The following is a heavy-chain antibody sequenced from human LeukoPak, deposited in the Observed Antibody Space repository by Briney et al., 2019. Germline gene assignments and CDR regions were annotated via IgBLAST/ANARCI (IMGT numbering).Heavy chain of an antibody. CDR2: IYYSGST. CDR1: GGSISSYY. Sequence: SETLSLTCTVSGGSISSYYWSWIRQPPGKGLEWIGYIYYSGSTNYNPSLKSRVTISVDTSKNQFSLKLSSVTAADTAVYYCARTIPGIAVAGTSPYFDYWGQGTLVTVSS. J-gene: IGHJ4*02. CDR3: ARTIPGIAVAGTSPYFDY. D-gene: IGHD6-19*01. V-gene: IGHV4-59*12.